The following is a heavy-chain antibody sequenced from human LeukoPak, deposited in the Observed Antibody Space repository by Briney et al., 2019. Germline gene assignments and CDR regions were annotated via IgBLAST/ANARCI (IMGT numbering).Heavy chain of an antibody. CDR2: IYYSGST. J-gene: IGHJ4*02. D-gene: IGHD3-3*01. CDR3: ARGIRFLPYYFGY. Sequence: PSETLSLTCTVSGGSISSYYWSWIRQPPGKGLEWIGYIYYSGSTNYNPSLKSRVTISVDTSKNQFSLKLSSVTAADTAVYYCARGIRFLPYYFGYWGQGTLVTVSS. V-gene: IGHV4-59*01. CDR1: GGSISSYY.